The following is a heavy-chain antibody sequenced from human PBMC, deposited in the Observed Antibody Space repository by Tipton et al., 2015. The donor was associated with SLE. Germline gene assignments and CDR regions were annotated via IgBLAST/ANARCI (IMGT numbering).Heavy chain of an antibody. CDR2: IYYSGST. D-gene: IGHD2-21*01. V-gene: IGHV4-38-2*01. J-gene: IGHJ6*02. CDR1: GYSISSGYY. CDR3: ARGISYYGMDV. Sequence: TLSLTCAVSGYSISSGYYWGWIRQPPGKGLEWIGSIYYSGSTYYNPSLKSRVTISVDTSKNQFSLKLSSVTAADTAVYYCARGISYYGMDVWGQGTTVTVSS.